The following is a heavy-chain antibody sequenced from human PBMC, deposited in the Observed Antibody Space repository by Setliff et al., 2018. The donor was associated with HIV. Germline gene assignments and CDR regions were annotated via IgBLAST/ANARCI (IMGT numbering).Heavy chain of an antibody. V-gene: IGHV3-15*01. CDR3: ARVRLYSSALDY. Sequence: GGSLRLSCAASGFTFINAWMNWVRQAPGKGLQWVGRIKSKSDGGTADYAAPVKGRFTISRDDSKNTLFLQMNSLRPEDTAVFYCARVRLYSSALDYWGQGTLVTVSS. CDR2: IKSKSDGGTA. J-gene: IGHJ4*02. D-gene: IGHD3-22*01. CDR1: GFTFINAW.